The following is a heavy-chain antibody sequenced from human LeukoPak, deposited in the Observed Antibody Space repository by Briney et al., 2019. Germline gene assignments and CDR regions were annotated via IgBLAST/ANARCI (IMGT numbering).Heavy chain of an antibody. CDR2: IYYSGST. CDR1: GGSISSYY. CDR3: ARGGLRLGELSLFRFDY. D-gene: IGHD3-16*02. J-gene: IGHJ4*02. V-gene: IGHV4-59*01. Sequence: SETLSLTCTVSGGSISSYYWSWIRQPPGKGLERIGYIYYSGSTNYNPSLKSRVTISVDTSKNQFSLKLSSVTAADTAVYYCARGGLRLGELSLFRFDYWGQGTLVTVSS.